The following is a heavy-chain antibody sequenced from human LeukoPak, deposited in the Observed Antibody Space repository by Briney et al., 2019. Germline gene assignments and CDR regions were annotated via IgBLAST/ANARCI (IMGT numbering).Heavy chain of an antibody. CDR2: ISVSGGTT. D-gene: IGHD2-2*01. CDR1: GFTFSSHA. CDR3: AKGYSSTSGHWFDP. V-gene: IGHV3-23*01. Sequence: GASLRLSCAASGFTFSSHAMSWVRQAPGKGLEWVSAISVSGGTTYYADSVKGRFTISRDNSKNTLYLQMNSLRAEDTAVYFCAKGYSSTSGHWFDPWGQGTLVTVSS. J-gene: IGHJ5*02.